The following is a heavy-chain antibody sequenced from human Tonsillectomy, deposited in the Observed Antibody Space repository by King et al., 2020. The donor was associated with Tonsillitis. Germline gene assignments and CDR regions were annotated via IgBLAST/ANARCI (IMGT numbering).Heavy chain of an antibody. CDR3: ARVPREGPSVGSYYFDY. J-gene: IGHJ4*02. CDR2: IYYSGSA. CDR1: GGSISSGDYY. V-gene: IGHV4-31*03. Sequence: HVQLQESGPGLVKPSQTLSLTCTVSGGSISSGDYYWSWIRQHAGKGLEWIGYIYYSGSAYYNPSLKSRVTMSIDTSKNHFSLRLSSLTAAATAVYSCARVPREGPSVGSYYFDYWGQGTLVTVSS. D-gene: IGHD6-6*01.